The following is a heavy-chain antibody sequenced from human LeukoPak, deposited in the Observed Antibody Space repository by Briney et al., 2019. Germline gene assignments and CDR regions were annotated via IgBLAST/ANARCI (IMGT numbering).Heavy chain of an antibody. D-gene: IGHD3-10*01. J-gene: IGHJ4*02. Sequence: PGGSLRLSCAASGLSFDNYAMTWARQVPGKGLEWVSGINGGGGTTHYADSVKGRFTVSRDNSKNTLYLQMNSLRAEDTAVYYCAKDPLGSSEYWGQGTLVTVSS. CDR3: AKDPLGSSEY. CDR1: GLSFDNYA. CDR2: INGGGGTT. V-gene: IGHV3-23*01.